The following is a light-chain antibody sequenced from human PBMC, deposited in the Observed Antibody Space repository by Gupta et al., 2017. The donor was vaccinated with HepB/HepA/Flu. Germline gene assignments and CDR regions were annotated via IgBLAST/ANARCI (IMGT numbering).Light chain of an antibody. J-gene: IGKJ3*01. CDR1: QSVSSN. Sequence: EIVMTQSPVTLSVSPGERATVSCRASQSVSSNLAWYQQKPGQAPRLLIYGASTRATGIPARFSGSGSGTEFTLTISSLQSEDFAVYYCQQYVNWVFTFGHGTKVDIK. V-gene: IGKV3-15*01. CDR2: GAS. CDR3: QQYVNWVFT.